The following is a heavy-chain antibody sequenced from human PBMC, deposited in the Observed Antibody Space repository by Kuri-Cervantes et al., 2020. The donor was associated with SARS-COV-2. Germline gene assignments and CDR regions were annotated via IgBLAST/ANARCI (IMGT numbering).Heavy chain of an antibody. D-gene: IGHD3-10*01. CDR2: ISSSSSYI. V-gene: IGHV3-21*01. CDR1: GFTFSSYS. CDR3: AKDRGVRGWYFDY. J-gene: IGHJ4*02. Sequence: GGSLTLSCAASGFTFSSYSMNWVRQAPGKGLEWISSISSSSSYIYYADSEKGRFTISKDNAKNSLYLQMNSLGAEDTAGYYCAKDRGVRGWYFDYWGQGTLVTVSS.